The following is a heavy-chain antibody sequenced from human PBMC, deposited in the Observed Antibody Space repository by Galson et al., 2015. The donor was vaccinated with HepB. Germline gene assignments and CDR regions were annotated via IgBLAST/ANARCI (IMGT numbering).Heavy chain of an antibody. D-gene: IGHD5-18*01. CDR3: AAGGTAMGTFDY. CDR2: INPNSGGT. J-gene: IGHJ4*02. CDR1: GYTFTGYY. V-gene: IGHV1-2*04. Sequence: SVKVSCKASGYTFTGYYMHWVRQAPGQGLEWMGWINPNSGGTNYAQKFQGWVTMTRDTSISTAYMELSRLRSDGTAVYYCAAGGTAMGTFDYWGQGTLVTVSS.